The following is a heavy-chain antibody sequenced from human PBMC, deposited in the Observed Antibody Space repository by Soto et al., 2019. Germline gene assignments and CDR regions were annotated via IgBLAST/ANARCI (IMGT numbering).Heavy chain of an antibody. D-gene: IGHD3-3*01. Sequence: SETLSLTCTVSGGSISSYYWSWIRQPPGKGLEWIGYIYYSGSTNYNPSLKSRVTISVDTSKNQFSLKLSSVTAADTAVYYCARVNYDFWSGRRNWFDPWGQGTLVTVSS. CDR1: GGSISSYY. CDR2: IYYSGST. J-gene: IGHJ5*02. CDR3: ARVNYDFWSGRRNWFDP. V-gene: IGHV4-59*01.